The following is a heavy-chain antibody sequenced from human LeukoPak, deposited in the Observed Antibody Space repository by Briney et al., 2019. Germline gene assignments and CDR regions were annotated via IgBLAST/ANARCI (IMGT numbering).Heavy chain of an antibody. Sequence: SQTLSLTCAISGDSVSSNSAAWNWIRQSPSRGLEWLGRTYYRSKWYNDYAVSVKSRITINPDTSKNQFSLQLNSVTPEDTAVYYCARGVVVVPAAMPDAFDIWGQGTMVTVSS. CDR1: GDSVSSNSAA. V-gene: IGHV6-1*01. CDR2: TYYRSKWYN. J-gene: IGHJ3*02. CDR3: ARGVVVVPAAMPDAFDI. D-gene: IGHD2-2*01.